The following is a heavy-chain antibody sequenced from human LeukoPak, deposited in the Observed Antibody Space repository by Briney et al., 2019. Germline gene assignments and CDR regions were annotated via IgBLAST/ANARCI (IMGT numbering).Heavy chain of an antibody. CDR3: AKDWGLYYGSGAYYFDY. CDR1: GFTFSSYA. CDR2: ISGSGGST. V-gene: IGHV3-23*01. J-gene: IGHJ4*02. D-gene: IGHD3-10*01. Sequence: GGSLRLSCAASGFTFSSYAMSWVRQAPGKGLEWVSAISGSGGSTYYADSVKGRFTISRDNSKNTLYLQMNSLRAEDTAVYYCAKDWGLYYGSGAYYFDYLGQGTLVNGSS.